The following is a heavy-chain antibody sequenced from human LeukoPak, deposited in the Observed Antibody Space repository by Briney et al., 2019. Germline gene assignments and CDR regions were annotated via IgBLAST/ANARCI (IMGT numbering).Heavy chain of an antibody. CDR1: GYTFTGYY. CDR2: INPNSGGT. V-gene: IGHV1-2*02. CDR3: ARRPPLQDIVVVPAGSGFDY. D-gene: IGHD2-2*01. J-gene: IGHJ4*02. Sequence: ASVKVSCKASGYTFTGYYMHWVRQAPGQGLEWMGWINPNSGGTNYAQKFQGRVTMTRDTSISTAYMELSRLRSDDTAVYYCARRPPLQDIVVVPAGSGFDYWGQGTLVTVSS.